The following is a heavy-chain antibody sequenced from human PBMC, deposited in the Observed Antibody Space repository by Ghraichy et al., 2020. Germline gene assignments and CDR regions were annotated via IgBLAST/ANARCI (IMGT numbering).Heavy chain of an antibody. V-gene: IGHV3-23*01. CDR2: ISGSGYST. CDR3: AKDTVGPYCSGGSCYVCCFNC. CDR1: GFTFSSYA. D-gene: IGHD2-15*01. J-gene: IGHJ4*02. Sequence: GGSLRLSCAASGFTFSSYAMSWVRQAPGKGLEWVSAISGSGYSTYYADSVKGRFTISRDNSKNTLYLQMTSLRAEDTAVYYCAKDTVGPYCSGGSCYVCCFNCWGQGTLVNVSS.